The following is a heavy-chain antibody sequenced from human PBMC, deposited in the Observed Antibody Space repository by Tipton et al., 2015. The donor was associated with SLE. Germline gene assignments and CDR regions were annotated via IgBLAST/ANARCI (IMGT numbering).Heavy chain of an antibody. CDR2: IDHSGST. CDR3: ARDSDWKYAIDH. D-gene: IGHD1-7*01. J-gene: IGHJ4*02. V-gene: IGHV4-39*07. Sequence: LRLSCTVSGGSISSGSYYWSWIRQPAGKGLEWIGRIDHSGSTYYYPSLKSRVTILVDTSKNQFSLKLSSVTAADTAVYYCARDSDWKYAIDHWGQGTLVTVSS. CDR1: GGSISSGSYY.